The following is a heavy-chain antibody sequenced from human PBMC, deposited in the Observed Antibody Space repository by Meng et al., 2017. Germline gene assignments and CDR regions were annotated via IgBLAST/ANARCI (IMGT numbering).Heavy chain of an antibody. CDR2: IKQDGSEK. CDR3: ARDRIQLWR. J-gene: IGHJ4*02. D-gene: IGHD5-18*01. V-gene: IGHV3-7*01. Sequence: GGSLRLSCAASGFTFSSYSMNWVRQAPGKGLEWVANIKQDGSEKYYVDSVKGRFTISRDNAKNSLYLQMNSLRAEDTAVYYCARDRIQLWRWGQGTLVTVSS. CDR1: GFTFSSYS.